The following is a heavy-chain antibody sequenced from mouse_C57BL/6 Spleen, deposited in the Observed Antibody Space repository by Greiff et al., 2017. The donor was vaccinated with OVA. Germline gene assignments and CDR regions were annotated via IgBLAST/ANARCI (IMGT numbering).Heavy chain of an antibody. D-gene: IGHD2-1*01. CDR2: IDPSDSYT. Sequence: VQLQQPGAELVMPGASVKLSCKASGYTFTSYWMHWVKQRPGQGLEWIGEIDPSDSYTNYNQKFKGKSTLTVDKSSSTAYMQLSSLTSEDSAVYYCARSLYGNYPAWFAHWGQGTLVTVSA. CDR1: GYTFTSYW. CDR3: ARSLYGNYPAWFAH. V-gene: IGHV1-69*01. J-gene: IGHJ3*01.